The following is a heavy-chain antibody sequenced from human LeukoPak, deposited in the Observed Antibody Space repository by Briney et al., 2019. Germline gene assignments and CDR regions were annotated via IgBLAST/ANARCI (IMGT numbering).Heavy chain of an antibody. CDR1: GYTFTSYY. Sequence: ASVKVSCKASGYTFTSYYMHWVRQAPGQGLEWMGIINPSGGSTSYAQKFQGRVTMTRDTSTSTVYMELSSLRSEDTAVYYCARGSEDTKYYDFWSGYRGAQYYYGMDVWGQGTTVTVSS. CDR3: ARGSEDTKYYDFWSGYRGAQYYYGMDV. V-gene: IGHV1-46*01. CDR2: INPSGGST. J-gene: IGHJ6*02. D-gene: IGHD3-3*01.